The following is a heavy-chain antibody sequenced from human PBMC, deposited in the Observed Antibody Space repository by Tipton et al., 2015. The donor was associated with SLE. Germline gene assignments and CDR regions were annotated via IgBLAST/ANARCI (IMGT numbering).Heavy chain of an antibody. D-gene: IGHD3-22*01. CDR3: ARGLVGSSGDAFDI. Sequence: TLSLTCTVSGGSISSYYWSWIRQPPGKGLEWIGYIYYSGSTNYNPSLKSRVTISVDTSKNQFSLKLTSVTAADTAVYYCARGLVGSSGDAFDIWGQGTMVTVSS. CDR1: GGSISSYY. V-gene: IGHV4-59*01. J-gene: IGHJ3*02. CDR2: IYYSGST.